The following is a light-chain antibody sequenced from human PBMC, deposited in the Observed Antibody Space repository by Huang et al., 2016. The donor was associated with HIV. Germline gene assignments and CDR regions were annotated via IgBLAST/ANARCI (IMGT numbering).Light chain of an antibody. V-gene: IGKV3-15*01. CDR3: QQYNKWPPYT. J-gene: IGKJ2*01. Sequence: VMTQSPATLSVSPGERVTLSCRASESILRNLAWYQQRPGQPPRLLIYGASVRRPGIPDRFRGSGSGTEFSLTISSLQSEDFAVYYCQQYNKWPPYTYGQGTKLEIK. CDR2: GAS. CDR1: ESILRN.